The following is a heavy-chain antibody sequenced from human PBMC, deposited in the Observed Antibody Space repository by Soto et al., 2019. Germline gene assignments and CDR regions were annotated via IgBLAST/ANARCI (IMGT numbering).Heavy chain of an antibody. D-gene: IGHD3-9*01. J-gene: IGHJ4*02. CDR1: GFTFSSYW. CDR2: INTDGSST. Sequence: GGSLRLSCAASGFTFSSYWVHWVRQAPGKGLVWVSRINTDGSSTSYADSVKGRFTISRDNAENSLYLQMNSLRAEDTAVYYCTRGLRYFDWLAYFDYWGQGTLVTASS. CDR3: TRGLRYFDWLAYFDY. V-gene: IGHV3-74*01.